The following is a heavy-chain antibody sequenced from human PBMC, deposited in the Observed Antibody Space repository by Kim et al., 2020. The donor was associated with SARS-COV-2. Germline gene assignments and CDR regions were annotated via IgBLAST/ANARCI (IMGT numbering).Heavy chain of an antibody. J-gene: IGHJ4*02. V-gene: IGHV4-34*01. Sequence: PSLKSRVTISVDTSTNQFSLRRSSVTAADEAVYYCASRAVRQQPEYYFDYWGQGTLVTVSS. D-gene: IGHD6-13*01. CDR3: ASRAVRQQPEYYFDY.